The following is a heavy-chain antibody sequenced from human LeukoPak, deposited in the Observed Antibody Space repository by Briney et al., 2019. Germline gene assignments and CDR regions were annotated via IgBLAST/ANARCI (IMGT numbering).Heavy chain of an antibody. CDR2: ISGSGGNT. CDR1: GFTFSSYA. V-gene: IGHV3-23*01. CDR3: AKDGRVTIFGVVITPFDY. J-gene: IGHJ4*02. Sequence: GGSLRLSCAASGFTFSSYAMSWGRQAPGKGLEWVSAISGSGGNTYYAGSVKGRFTISRDNSKNTLYLQMNSLRAEDTAVYYCAKDGRVTIFGVVITPFDYWGKGTLVTVSS. D-gene: IGHD3-3*01.